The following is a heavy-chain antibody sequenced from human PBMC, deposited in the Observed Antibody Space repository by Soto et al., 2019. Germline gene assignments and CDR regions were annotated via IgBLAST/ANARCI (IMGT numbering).Heavy chain of an antibody. Sequence: QVQLVQSGAEVKKPGASVKVSCKASGDTFTSYEINWVRQATGQGLEWMGWMNPNSGNTGYAQKFQGRVTMTRNTSISTGYMELSSLRSEDTAVYYCARLGYCSGGSCRRGNWFDPWGQGTLVTVSP. CDR3: ARLGYCSGGSCRRGNWFDP. CDR2: MNPNSGNT. D-gene: IGHD2-15*01. CDR1: GDTFTSYE. J-gene: IGHJ5*02. V-gene: IGHV1-8*01.